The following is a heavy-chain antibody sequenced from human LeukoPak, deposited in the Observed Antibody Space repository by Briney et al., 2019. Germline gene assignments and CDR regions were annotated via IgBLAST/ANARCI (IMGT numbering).Heavy chain of an antibody. J-gene: IGHJ4*02. CDR1: GFSFSSYW. CDR3: TAGALGY. CDR2: IKPDGSDK. D-gene: IGHD3-16*01. V-gene: IGHV3-7*01. Sequence: GGSLRLSCAASGFSFSSYWMNWVRHAPGKGLELVANIKPDGSDKYYVDSVKGRFTISRDSAKNSLYLQMNSLRAEDTAVYYCTAGALGYWGRGTLINVSS.